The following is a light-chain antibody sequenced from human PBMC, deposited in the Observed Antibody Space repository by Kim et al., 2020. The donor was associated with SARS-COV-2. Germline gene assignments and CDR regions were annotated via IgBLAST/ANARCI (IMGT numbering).Light chain of an antibody. V-gene: IGKV3-20*01. J-gene: IGKJ4*01. CDR2: GAS. CDR1: QSVSSSY. Sequence: SPGERAPLSCRASQSVSSSYLAWYQHKAGQAPRLLIYGASSRATGIPDRFTGSGSGTDFTLTINRLEPEDFAVYYCQQYGSSPLTFGGGTKVDIK. CDR3: QQYGSSPLT.